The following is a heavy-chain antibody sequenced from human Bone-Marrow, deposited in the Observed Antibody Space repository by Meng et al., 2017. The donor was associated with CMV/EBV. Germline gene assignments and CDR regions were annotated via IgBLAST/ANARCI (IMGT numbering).Heavy chain of an antibody. J-gene: IGHJ4*02. CDR1: GGSISRSSYY. Sequence: SETLSLTCTVSGGSISRSSYYWGWIRQPPGKGLEWIGSIYYSGNTYYNPSLKSRVTISVDTSKNQFSLKLSSVTAADTAVYYCARDGRLYDFWSGYYGYYFDYWGQGTLVTV. CDR2: IYYSGNT. V-gene: IGHV4-39*07. CDR3: ARDGRLYDFWSGYYGYYFDY. D-gene: IGHD3-3*01.